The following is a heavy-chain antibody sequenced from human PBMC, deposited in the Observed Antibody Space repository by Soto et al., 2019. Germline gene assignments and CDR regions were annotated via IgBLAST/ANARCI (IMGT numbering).Heavy chain of an antibody. CDR1: GFTFSGSA. Sequence: PGGSLRLSCAASGFTFSGSAMHWVRQASGKGLEWVGRIRSKANSYATAYAASVKGRFTISRDDSKNTAYLQMNSLKTEDTAVDYCTVYYYDSSGYYLGFQHWGQGTLVTVSS. J-gene: IGHJ1*01. V-gene: IGHV3-73*01. CDR2: IRSKANSYAT. CDR3: TVYYYDSSGYYLGFQH. D-gene: IGHD3-22*01.